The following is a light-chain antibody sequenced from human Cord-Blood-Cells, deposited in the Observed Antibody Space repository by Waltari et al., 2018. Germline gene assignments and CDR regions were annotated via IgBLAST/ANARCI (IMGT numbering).Light chain of an antibody. J-gene: IGKJ2*01. CDR1: QDISNY. Sequence: DIQMTQSPPPLSASVGDRVTTTCQASQDISNYLNWYQQKPGKAPKLLIYDASNLETGVPSRFSGSGSGTDFTFTISSLQPEDIATYYCQQYDNLPYTFGQGTKLEIK. CDR2: DAS. CDR3: QQYDNLPYT. V-gene: IGKV1-33*01.